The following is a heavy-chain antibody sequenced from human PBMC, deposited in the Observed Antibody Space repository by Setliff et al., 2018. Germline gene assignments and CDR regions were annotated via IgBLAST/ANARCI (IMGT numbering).Heavy chain of an antibody. Sequence: ASVKVSCKASGYTFTDYCVTWVRQAPGQGLEWVGRISPYTGNAHYAPKFQGRVSLTTDTSTTTAYMDLRSLRPDDTAIYFCSRLVRFCTMPSCQRLSGDDYWGQGTLVTVSS. J-gene: IGHJ4*02. CDR3: SRLVRFCTMPSCQRLSGDDY. CDR2: ISPYTGNA. CDR1: GYTFTDYC. V-gene: IGHV1-18*01. D-gene: IGHD2-2*01.